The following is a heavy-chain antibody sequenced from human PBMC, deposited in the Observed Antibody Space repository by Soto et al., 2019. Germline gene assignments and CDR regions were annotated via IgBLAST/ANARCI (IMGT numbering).Heavy chain of an antibody. Sequence: GVSMILSCPASEVTFRYHYLDRVRQDPGKGLEWVGRIRNKANSYTTEYAASVKGRFTISGDDSKNSLYLQMNSLKTEDTAVYYCARTMPYSGCHHWGQGTLVTVSS. J-gene: IGHJ5*02. CDR3: ARTMPYSGCHH. CDR2: IRNKANSYTT. CDR1: EVTFRYHY. V-gene: IGHV3-72*01. D-gene: IGHD6-19*01.